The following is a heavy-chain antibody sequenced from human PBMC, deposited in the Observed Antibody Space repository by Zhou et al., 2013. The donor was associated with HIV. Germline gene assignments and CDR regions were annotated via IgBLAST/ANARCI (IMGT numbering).Heavy chain of an antibody. Sequence: QVHLEQSGSVVRWPGASLTLSCTASGYIFVNYHIHWLRQAPGQRLELLGTINPVGGATSYAQKFRGRLVLTRDIGSSTVTLLLNHLRRDDSAVYFCARESNASGRGRSMDHWGEEAASSSP. V-gene: IGHV1-2*02. CDR1: GYIFVNYH. CDR2: INPVGGAT. CDR3: ARESNASGRGRSMDH. J-gene: IGHJ4*02. D-gene: IGHD3-16*01.